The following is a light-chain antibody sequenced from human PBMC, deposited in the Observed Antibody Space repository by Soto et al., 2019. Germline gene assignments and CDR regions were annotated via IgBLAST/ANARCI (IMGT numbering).Light chain of an antibody. CDR1: QSVSSN. J-gene: IGKJ4*01. V-gene: IGKV3-15*01. Sequence: EIVMTQSPATLSVSPGDGATLSCRASQSVSSNLAWYQQKPGQAPRLLISGASTGATGIPARFSGSGSGTEFTLTISSLQSEDCAIYYCQQYHTWPITFGGGTKVDIK. CDR2: GAS. CDR3: QQYHTWPIT.